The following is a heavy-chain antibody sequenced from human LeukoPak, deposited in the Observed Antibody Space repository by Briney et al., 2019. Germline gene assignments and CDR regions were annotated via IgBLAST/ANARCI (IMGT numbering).Heavy chain of an antibody. CDR2: IYYSGST. J-gene: IGHJ3*02. D-gene: IGHD3-22*01. CDR3: ARVDYYDSSGYYLPDAFDI. V-gene: IGHV4-59*12. Sequence: SETLSLTCTVSGGSISSYYWSWIRQPPGKGLEWIGYIYYSGSTNYNPSLKSRVTISVDTSKNQFSLKLSSVTAADTAVYYCARVDYYDSSGYYLPDAFDIWGQGTMVTVTS. CDR1: GGSISSYY.